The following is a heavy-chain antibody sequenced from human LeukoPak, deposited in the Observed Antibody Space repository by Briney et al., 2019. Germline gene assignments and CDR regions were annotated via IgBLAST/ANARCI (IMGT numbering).Heavy chain of an antibody. CDR3: AKRMITFGGVIGNFDY. V-gene: IGHV3-30*02. D-gene: IGHD3-16*02. CDR2: IRYDGSNK. Sequence: GGSLRLSCAASGFTLSSYGMHWVRQAPGKGLEWVAFIRYDGSNKYYADSVKGRFTISRDNSKNTLYLQMNSLRAEDTAVYYCAKRMITFGGVIGNFDYWGQGTLVTVSS. CDR1: GFTLSSYG. J-gene: IGHJ4*02.